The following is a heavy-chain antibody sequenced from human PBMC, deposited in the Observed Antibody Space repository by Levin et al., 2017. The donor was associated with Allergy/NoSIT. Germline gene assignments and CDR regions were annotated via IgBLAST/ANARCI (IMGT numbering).Heavy chain of an antibody. CDR1: GYTFTSYG. CDR2: ISAYNGNT. D-gene: IGHD3-16*02. Sequence: GESLKISCKASGYTFTSYGISWVRQAPGQGLEWMGWISAYNGNTNYAQKLQGRVTMTTDTSTSTAYMELRSLRSDDTAVYYCARDYRARGGGVIVTSYYYDGMDVWGQGTTVTVSS. V-gene: IGHV1-18*01. J-gene: IGHJ6*02. CDR3: ARDYRARGGGVIVTSYYYDGMDV.